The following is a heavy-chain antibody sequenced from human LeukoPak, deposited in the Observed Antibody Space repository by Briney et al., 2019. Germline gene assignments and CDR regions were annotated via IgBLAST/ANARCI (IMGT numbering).Heavy chain of an antibody. CDR3: ARGSSSAHDY. CDR2: INHSGST. D-gene: IGHD6-13*01. J-gene: IGHJ4*02. CDR1: GGSFSGYY. Sequence: SETLSLTCAVYGGSFSGYYWSWIRKPPGKGLEWIGEINHSGSTNYNPSLKSRVTISVDTSKNQFSLKLSSVTAADTAVYYCARGSSSAHDYWGQGTLVTVSS. V-gene: IGHV4-34*01.